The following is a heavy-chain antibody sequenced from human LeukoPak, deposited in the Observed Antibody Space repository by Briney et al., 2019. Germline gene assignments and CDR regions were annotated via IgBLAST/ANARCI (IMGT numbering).Heavy chain of an antibody. D-gene: IGHD1-26*01. CDR1: GFTFTSYS. Sequence: GGSLRLSCAASGFTFTSYSMNWVRQAPGKGLEWVSTISGGGGSTYYADSVKGRFTTSRDNSKNTLYLQVNSLRAEDTAVYYCAKGGKWDVTPFDYWGXGTLVTVSS. CDR2: ISGGGGST. CDR3: AKGGKWDVTPFDY. V-gene: IGHV3-23*01. J-gene: IGHJ4*01.